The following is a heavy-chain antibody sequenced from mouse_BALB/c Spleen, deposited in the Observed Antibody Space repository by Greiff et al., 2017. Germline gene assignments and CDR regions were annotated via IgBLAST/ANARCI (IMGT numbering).Heavy chain of an antibody. Sequence: EVMLVESGGGLVQPGGSRKLSCAASGFTFSSYAMSWVRQTPEKRLEWVASISSGGSTYYPDSVKGRFTISRDNARNILYLQMSSLRSEDTAMYYCARVSYGSSYFDYWGQGTTLTVSS. CDR2: ISSGGST. CDR1: GFTFSSYA. J-gene: IGHJ2*01. V-gene: IGHV5-6-5*01. D-gene: IGHD1-1*01. CDR3: ARVSYGSSYFDY.